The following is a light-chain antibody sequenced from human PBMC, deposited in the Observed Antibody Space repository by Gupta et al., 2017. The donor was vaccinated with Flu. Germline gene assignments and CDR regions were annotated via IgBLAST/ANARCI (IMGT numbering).Light chain of an antibody. CDR2: RAS. V-gene: IGKV3-15*01. Sequence: ERVMTQSPATLSVSPGESATLSCRASQSVGSDLAWYQRKPGQAPRLLIYRASARATGVPDRFSGSGSGTEFSLIINSLQSEDFAVYYCQQESHWSPTFGGGTKVEIK. J-gene: IGKJ4*01. CDR3: QQESHWSPT. CDR1: QSVGSD.